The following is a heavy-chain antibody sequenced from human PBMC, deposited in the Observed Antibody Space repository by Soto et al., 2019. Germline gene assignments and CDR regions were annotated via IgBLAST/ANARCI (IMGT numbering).Heavy chain of an antibody. CDR3: ARDPDYGDQPENFDY. CDR1: GGTFSSYA. V-gene: IGHV1-69*13. J-gene: IGHJ4*02. CDR2: IIPIFGTA. Sequence: GASVKVSCKASGGTFSSYAISWVRQAPGQGLEWMGGIIPIFGTANYAQKFQGRVTITADESTSTAYIELSSLRSEDTAVYYCARDPDYGDQPENFDYWGQGTLVTVSS. D-gene: IGHD4-17*01.